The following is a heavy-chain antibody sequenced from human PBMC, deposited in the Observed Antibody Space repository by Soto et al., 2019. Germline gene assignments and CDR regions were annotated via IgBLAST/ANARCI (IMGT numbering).Heavy chain of an antibody. V-gene: IGHV4-31*01. D-gene: IGHD2-21*01. CDR1: GAPLNRGNYY. J-gene: IGHJ5*02. CDR2: LFVTGPD. Sequence: SETLSIPCSVFGAPLNRGNYYWSWLRQVPGTGLEWMGHLFVTGPDDYNPSLRELLTISQDTSERQFSLNLQLVTAADGAVYYCARLRIATNNYKSFDPWGQGTLVTVSS. CDR3: ARLRIATNNYKSFDP.